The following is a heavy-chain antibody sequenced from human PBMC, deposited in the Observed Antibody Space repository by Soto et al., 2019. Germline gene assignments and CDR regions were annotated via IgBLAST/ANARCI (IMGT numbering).Heavy chain of an antibody. Sequence: PSETLSLTWAAHNGSFTDYFWTWIRQSPGRGLEWMGAIYLRGAATYTPSLTSRVTISIDTSKNHFSLSLRSLTAADTAVYYCVASVMTYDFLFGPHPFDPWGQGTLVTVSS. J-gene: IGHJ5*02. CDR3: VASVMTYDFLFGPHPFDP. CDR2: IYLRGAA. V-gene: IGHV4-34*01. CDR1: NGSFTDYF. D-gene: IGHD3-3*01.